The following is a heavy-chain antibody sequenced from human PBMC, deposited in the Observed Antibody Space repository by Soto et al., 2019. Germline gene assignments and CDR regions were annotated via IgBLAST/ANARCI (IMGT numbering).Heavy chain of an antibody. V-gene: IGHV3-33*01. CDR3: AAATTWNFHFHY. CDR1: GFTISTHG. Sequence: QVQLVESGGGVVQPGTSLRLSCAAPGFTISTHGMHWVRQAPGKGLEWVANIWYDGSNRFYADSVKGRFTISKDNSKNTLYLQMSSLRAEDTAVYYCAAATTWNFHFHYWGQGTQVTVSS. D-gene: IGHD1-7*01. CDR2: IWYDGSNR. J-gene: IGHJ4*02.